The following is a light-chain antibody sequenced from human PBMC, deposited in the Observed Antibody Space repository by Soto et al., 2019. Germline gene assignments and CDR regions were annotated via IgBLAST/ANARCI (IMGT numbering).Light chain of an antibody. CDR2: HAT. CDR3: HQYASSPLT. Sequence: EIVLTQSPGTLSLSPGERAALSCRASQSVGNNFLGWYQQKPGQSPRLLIHHATNRATGIPDRFSGTASGTDFTLSISRVEPEDFAVYYCHQYASSPLTFGGGTKVEIK. J-gene: IGKJ4*01. V-gene: IGKV3-20*01. CDR1: QSVGNNF.